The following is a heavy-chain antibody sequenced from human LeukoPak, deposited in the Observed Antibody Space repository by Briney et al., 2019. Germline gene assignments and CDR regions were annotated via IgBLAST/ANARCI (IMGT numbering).Heavy chain of an antibody. CDR1: GFTFGDYA. CDR2: IRSKAYGGTT. V-gene: IGHV3-49*04. D-gene: IGHD3-10*01. Sequence: LPGGSLRLSCTASGFTFGDYAMSWVRQAPGKGLEWVGFIRSKAYGGTTEYAASVKGRFTISRDDSKSIAYLQMNSLKTEDTAVYYCTRGADYYDAFDIWGQGTMVTVSS. CDR3: TRGADYYDAFDI. J-gene: IGHJ3*02.